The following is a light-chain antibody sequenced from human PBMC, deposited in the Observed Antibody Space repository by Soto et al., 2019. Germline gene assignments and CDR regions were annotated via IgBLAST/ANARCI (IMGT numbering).Light chain of an antibody. CDR1: QSSSSY. CDR3: QQYSTSPIT. Sequence: DTGLTQSPGTLSLSPGERATLSCRASQSSSSYLTWYQQRPGQAPRLLIYAASRRATGIPDRFSGSGSGTDFTLTISRLEPEDFAVYYCQQYSTSPITFGQGTRLEIK. J-gene: IGKJ5*01. V-gene: IGKV3-20*01. CDR2: AAS.